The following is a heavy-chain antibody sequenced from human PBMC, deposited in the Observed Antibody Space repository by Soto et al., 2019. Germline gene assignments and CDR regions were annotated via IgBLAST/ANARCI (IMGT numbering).Heavy chain of an antibody. CDR2: IYTSGST. J-gene: IGHJ4*02. Sequence: PSETLSLTCTVSGGSISSYYWSWIRQPAGKGLEWIGRIYTSGSTNYNPSLKSRVTMSVDTPKNQFSLKLSSVTAADTAVYYCASLVVWAEYSSSSDGIQLDYWGQGTLVTVSS. D-gene: IGHD6-6*01. V-gene: IGHV4-4*07. CDR1: GGSISSYY. CDR3: ASLVVWAEYSSSSDGIQLDY.